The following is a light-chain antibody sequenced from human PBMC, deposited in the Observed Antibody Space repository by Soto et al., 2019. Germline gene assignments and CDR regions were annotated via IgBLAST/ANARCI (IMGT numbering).Light chain of an antibody. J-gene: IGKJ4*01. CDR1: QNVNSN. CDR3: QQYDAWPLT. V-gene: IGKV3-15*01. Sequence: EIVMTQSPATVSVSPGERATLSCRASQNVNSNLAWYQQKPGQPPRLLIYGAYTRATSVPARFSGSGSGTEFTLTINSLQSEDFAVYYCQQYDAWPLTFGGGTKVDIK. CDR2: GAY.